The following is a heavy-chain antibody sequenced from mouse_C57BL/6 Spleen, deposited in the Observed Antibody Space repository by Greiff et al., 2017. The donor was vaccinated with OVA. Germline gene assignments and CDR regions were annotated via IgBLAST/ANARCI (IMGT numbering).Heavy chain of an antibody. CDR3: ARIYYGSSYVNYYAMDY. Sequence: VQLVESGAELVKPGASVKISCKASGYAFSSYWMNWVKQRPGKGLEWIGQIYPGDGDTNYNGKFKGKATLTADKSSSTAYMQLSSLTSEDSAVYFCARIYYGSSYVNYYAMDYWGQGTSVTVSS. D-gene: IGHD1-1*01. J-gene: IGHJ4*01. CDR1: GYAFSSYW. CDR2: IYPGDGDT. V-gene: IGHV1-80*01.